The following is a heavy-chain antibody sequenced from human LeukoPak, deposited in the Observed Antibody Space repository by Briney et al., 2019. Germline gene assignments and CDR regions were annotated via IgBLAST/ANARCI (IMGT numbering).Heavy chain of an antibody. D-gene: IGHD3-10*01. Sequence: ASVKLSCKASGYTFTSLGISWVRQAPGPGLEWMGWISPYNGDTNYVQKFHGRVTMTTDTSPSTAYMEMRSMGSDDTAVYYCANCYGSQSCPEYWGQGTLVTVSS. CDR2: ISPYNGDT. CDR1: GYTFTSLG. CDR3: ANCYGSQSCPEY. V-gene: IGHV1-18*01. J-gene: IGHJ4*02.